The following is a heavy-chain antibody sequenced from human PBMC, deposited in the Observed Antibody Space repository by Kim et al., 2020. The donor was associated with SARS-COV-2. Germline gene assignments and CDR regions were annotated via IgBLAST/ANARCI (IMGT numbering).Heavy chain of an antibody. CDR3: ARRYCSGGSCYDF. D-gene: IGHD2-15*01. J-gene: IGHJ4*02. V-gene: IGHV3-20*01. Sequence: SYAESGKGRFTNSRDNARESLYRQMNSVRAEDTALYSCARRYCSGGSCYDFWGQGTLVTVSS.